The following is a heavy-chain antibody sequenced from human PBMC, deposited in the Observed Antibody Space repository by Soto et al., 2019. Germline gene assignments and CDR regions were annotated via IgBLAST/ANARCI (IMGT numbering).Heavy chain of an antibody. CDR2: INPSGGST. CDR3: ASVRLGGDAFDI. D-gene: IGHD3-3*01. J-gene: IGHJ3*02. V-gene: IGHV1-46*03. CDR1: GYTFTSYY. Sequence: ASVKVSCKASGYTFTSYYMHWVRQAPGQGLEWMGIINPSGGSTSYAQKFQGRVTMTRGTSTSTVYMELSSLRSEDTAVYYCASVRLGGDAFDIWGQGTMVTVSS.